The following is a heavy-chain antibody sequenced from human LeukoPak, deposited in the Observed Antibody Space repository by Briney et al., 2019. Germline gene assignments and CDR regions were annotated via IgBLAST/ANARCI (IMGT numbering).Heavy chain of an antibody. J-gene: IGHJ4*02. Sequence: PGGSLRLSCAASGFTVTSNYMSWVRQAPGKGLEWVSVIYSGTNTYYADSVKGRFTISRDNSKNTLYLQMNSLRVGDTAVYYCARESSGSYFFYWGQGTMVTVSS. CDR2: IYSGTNT. D-gene: IGHD1-26*01. CDR1: GFTVTSNY. V-gene: IGHV3-66*01. CDR3: ARESSGSYFFY.